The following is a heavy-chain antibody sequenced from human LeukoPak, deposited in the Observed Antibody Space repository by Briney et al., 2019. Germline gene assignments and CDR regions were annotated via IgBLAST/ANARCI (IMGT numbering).Heavy chain of an antibody. CDR1: GFTFSSYE. CDR3: ARDYYYDSSGYYGPSYDAFDI. J-gene: IGHJ3*02. D-gene: IGHD3-22*01. Sequence: GGSLRLSCAASGFTFSSYEMNWVRQAPGKGLEWVSVIYSGGSTYYADSVKGRFTISRDNSKNTLYLQMNSLRAEDTAVYYCARDYYYDSSGYYGPSYDAFDIWGQGTMVTVSS. CDR2: IYSGGST. V-gene: IGHV3-53*01.